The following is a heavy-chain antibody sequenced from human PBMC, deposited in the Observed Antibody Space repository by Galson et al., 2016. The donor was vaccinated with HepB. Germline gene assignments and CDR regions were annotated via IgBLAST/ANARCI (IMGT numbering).Heavy chain of an antibody. J-gene: IGHJ6*02. V-gene: IGHV3-33*01. Sequence: SLRLSCAASGFTFSSYGMHWVRQAPGKGLEWVAVIWYDGSNRYYADSVKGRFTISRDTSKNTLYLQKNSLRAEDTAVYYCARGSNYFDYYYYGMDVWGQGTTVTVSS. CDR2: IWYDGSNR. D-gene: IGHD4-11*01. CDR3: ARGSNYFDYYYYGMDV. CDR1: GFTFSSYG.